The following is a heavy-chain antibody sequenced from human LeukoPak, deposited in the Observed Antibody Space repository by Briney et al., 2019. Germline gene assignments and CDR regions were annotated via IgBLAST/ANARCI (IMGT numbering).Heavy chain of an antibody. V-gene: IGHV3-30-3*01. CDR2: ISYDGSNK. J-gene: IGHJ4*02. Sequence: GGSLRLSCAASGFTFSSYAMHWVRQAPGKGLEWVAVISYDGSNKYYADSVKGRFTISRDNSKNTLYLQMNSLRAEDTAVYYCAKGYLSNWYYFDYWGQGTLVTVSS. D-gene: IGHD6-13*01. CDR3: AKGYLSNWYYFDY. CDR1: GFTFSSYA.